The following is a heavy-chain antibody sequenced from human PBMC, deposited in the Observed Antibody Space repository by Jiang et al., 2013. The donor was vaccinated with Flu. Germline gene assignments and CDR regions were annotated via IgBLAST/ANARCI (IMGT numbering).Heavy chain of an antibody. CDR1: GFSLSTSGVG. CDR2: IYWDDDK. Sequence: KPTQTLTLTCTFSGFSLSTSGVGVGWIRQPPGKALEWLALIYWDDDKRYSPSLKSRLTITKDTSKNQVVLTMTNMDPVDTATYYCAHASDDPVSISPYFDYWGQGTLVTVSS. V-gene: IGHV2-5*02. CDR3: AHASDDPVSISPYFDY. D-gene: IGHD3-3*02. J-gene: IGHJ4*02.